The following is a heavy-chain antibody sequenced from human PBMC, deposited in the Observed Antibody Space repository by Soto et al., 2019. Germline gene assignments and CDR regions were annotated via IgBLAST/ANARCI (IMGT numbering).Heavy chain of an antibody. V-gene: IGHV3-48*02. CDR1: GFSFSDHS. D-gene: IGHD2-21*02. J-gene: IGHJ4*02. CDR2: ISSNSDTT. Sequence: GGSLRLSCVASGFSFSDHSMNWVRQAPGKGLQWISYISSNSDTTYYADSVKGRFTVSRDNAKNALFLQMNSLRDDDTATYYCARLRKGSLVTAWGQGARVTVSS. CDR3: ARLRKGSLVTA.